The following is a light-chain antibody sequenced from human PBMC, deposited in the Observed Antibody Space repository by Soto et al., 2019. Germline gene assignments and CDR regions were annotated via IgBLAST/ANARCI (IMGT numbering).Light chain of an antibody. CDR3: QQYNDNWT. Sequence: DIPMTQSPSTLSASVGDRVTITCRASQSISSWLAWYQQKPGTAPKLLIYKASTLQSGVPSRLSGSGSGTEFTLTISSLQPDDSATYYCQQYNDNWTFGQGTKV. CDR2: KAS. CDR1: QSISSW. V-gene: IGKV1-5*03. J-gene: IGKJ1*01.